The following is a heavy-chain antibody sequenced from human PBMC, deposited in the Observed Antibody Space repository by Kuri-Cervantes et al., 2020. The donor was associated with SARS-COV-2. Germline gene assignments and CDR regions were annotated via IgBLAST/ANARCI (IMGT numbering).Heavy chain of an antibody. J-gene: IGHJ4*02. D-gene: IGHD3-22*01. CDR3: AKDWESYYYDSSGYSNFFDY. CDR1: GFTFDDYA. Sequence: GESLKISCAASGFTFDDYAMHWVRQAPGKGLEWVSGISWNSGSTYYADSVKGRFTISRDNSKNTLYLQMNSLRAEDTAVYYCAKDWESYYYDSSGYSNFFDYWGQGTLVTVSS. V-gene: IGHV3-23*01. CDR2: ISWNSGST.